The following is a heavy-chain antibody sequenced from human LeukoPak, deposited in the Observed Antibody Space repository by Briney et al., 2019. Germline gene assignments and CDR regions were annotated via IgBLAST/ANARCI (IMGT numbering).Heavy chain of an antibody. Sequence: GGSLRLSRAASGFTFNSYAMHWVRQAPGKRLEWVAVISDDGSTKYYADSVKGRFPISRDNSKSTLYLQMNSLRAEDTAVYFCARDFGRDSYNYGGKNWFDPWGQGTLVTVSS. J-gene: IGHJ5*02. D-gene: IGHD5-24*01. V-gene: IGHV3-30-3*01. CDR1: GFTFNSYA. CDR3: ARDFGRDSYNYGGKNWFDP. CDR2: ISDDGSTK.